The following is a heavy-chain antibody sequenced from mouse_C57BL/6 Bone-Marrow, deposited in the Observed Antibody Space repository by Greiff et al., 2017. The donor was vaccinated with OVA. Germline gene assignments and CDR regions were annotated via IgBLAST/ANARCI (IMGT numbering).Heavy chain of an antibody. V-gene: IGHV8-8*01. CDR3: ARIEDYYGSSAAGFAY. J-gene: IGHJ3*01. CDR1: GFSLSTFGMG. Sequence: QVTLKESGPGILQPSQTLSLTCSFSGFSLSTFGMGVGWIRPPSGKGLEWLAHIWWDDDKYYNPALKSRLTISKDTSKNQVFLKIAKVDTADTATYYCARIEDYYGSSAAGFAYWGQGTLVTVSA. D-gene: IGHD1-1*01. CDR2: IWWDDDK.